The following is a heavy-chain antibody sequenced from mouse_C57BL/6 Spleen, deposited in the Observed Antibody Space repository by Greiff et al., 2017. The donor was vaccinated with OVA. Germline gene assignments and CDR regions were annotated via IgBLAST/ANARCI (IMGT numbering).Heavy chain of an antibody. CDR1: GYTFTSYW. J-gene: IGHJ2*01. D-gene: IGHD2-3*01. CDR3: ARVDGYFYYFDY. CDR2: IDPSDSET. V-gene: IGHV1-52*01. Sequence: QVQLQQPGAELVRPGSSVKLSCKASGYTFTSYWMHWVKQRPIQGLEWIGNIDPSDSETHYNQQFKDKATLTVDKSSSTAYMQLSSRTSEDSAVYYCARVDGYFYYFDYWGQGTTLTVSS.